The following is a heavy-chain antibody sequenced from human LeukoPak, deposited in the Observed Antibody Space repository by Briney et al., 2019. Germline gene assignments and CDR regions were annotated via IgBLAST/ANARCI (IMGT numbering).Heavy chain of an antibody. CDR1: GYTFTDYY. Sequence: ASVKVSCKASGYTFTDYYIHWVRQAPGQGLEWVGWINPNSGGTNYAPKFQGRVTVTRITSIRTAYMELSSLTSDDTAVYYCASVYSGDDLSQLDYWGQGTLVTVSS. V-gene: IGHV1-2*02. D-gene: IGHD5-12*01. CDR2: INPNSGGT. J-gene: IGHJ4*02. CDR3: ASVYSGDDLSQLDY.